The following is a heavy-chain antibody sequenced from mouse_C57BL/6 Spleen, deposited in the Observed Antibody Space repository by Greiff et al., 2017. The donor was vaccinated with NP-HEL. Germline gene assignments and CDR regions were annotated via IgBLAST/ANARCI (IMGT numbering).Heavy chain of an antibody. J-gene: IGHJ4*01. CDR3: ARKGYYYGSWVDYYAMDY. D-gene: IGHD1-1*01. CDR2: IDPSDSYT. V-gene: IGHV1-50*01. CDR1: GYTFTSYW. Sequence: QVHVKQPGAELVKPGASVKLSCKASGYTFTSYWMQWVKQRPGQGLEWIGEIDPSDSYTNYNQKFKGKATLTVDTSSSTAYMQLSSLTSEDSAVYYCARKGYYYGSWVDYYAMDYWGQGTSVTVSS.